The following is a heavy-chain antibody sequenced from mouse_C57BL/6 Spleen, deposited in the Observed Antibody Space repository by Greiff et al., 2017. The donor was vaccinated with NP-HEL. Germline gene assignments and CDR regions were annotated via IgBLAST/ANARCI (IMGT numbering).Heavy chain of an antibody. CDR1: GFTFSSYA. Sequence: DVMLVESGGGLVKPGGSLKLSCAASGFTFSSYAMSWVRQTPEKRLEWVATISDGGSYTYYPDNVKGRFTISRDNAKNNLYLQMSHLKSEDTAMYYCAREGGSSYWYFDVWGTGTTVTVSS. V-gene: IGHV5-4*01. D-gene: IGHD1-1*01. CDR3: AREGGSSYWYFDV. J-gene: IGHJ1*03. CDR2: ISDGGSYT.